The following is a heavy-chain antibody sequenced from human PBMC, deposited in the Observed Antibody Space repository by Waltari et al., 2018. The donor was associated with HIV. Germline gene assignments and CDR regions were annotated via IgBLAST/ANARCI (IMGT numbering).Heavy chain of an antibody. V-gene: IGHV4-4*02. Sequence: QVQLQESGPGLVKPSGTLSLTCAVPGGSLTRSNWWSWVRQPPGKGLEWSGEIYHSGSTNYNPSLKSRVTISLDKSKNQFSLKLSSVTAADTALYYCAGSRSSGSSVYYGMDVWGQGTTVTVSS. CDR3: AGSRSSGSSVYYGMDV. J-gene: IGHJ6*02. D-gene: IGHD3-22*01. CDR2: IYHSGST. CDR1: GGSLTRSNW.